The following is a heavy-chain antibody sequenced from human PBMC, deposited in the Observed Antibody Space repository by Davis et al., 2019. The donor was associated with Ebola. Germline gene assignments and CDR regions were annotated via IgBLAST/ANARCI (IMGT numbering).Heavy chain of an antibody. CDR1: GFIFSSYH. CDR3: ARDWKYDSSGSDYLVGYDY. J-gene: IGHJ4*02. D-gene: IGHD3-22*01. CDR2: ITTTSSTT. V-gene: IGHV3-48*02. Sequence: PGGSLRLSCAASGFIFSSYHMIWVRQPPGKGLEWVSYITTTSSTTKYADSVRGRFTISRDNAKNSLFLQMNSLRDEDAAVYYCARDWKYDSSGSDYLVGYDYWGQGTLVTVSS.